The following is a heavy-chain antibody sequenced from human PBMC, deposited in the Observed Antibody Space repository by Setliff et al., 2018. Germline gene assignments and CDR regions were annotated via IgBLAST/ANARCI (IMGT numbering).Heavy chain of an antibody. D-gene: IGHD3-16*01. CDR3: ARVFCRRSCLVESYMDV. J-gene: IGHJ6*03. CDR1: GFSFSDAW. V-gene: IGHV3-15*07. CDR2: IKRRSDGATI. Sequence: GGSLRLSCTASGFSFSDAWMNWVRLVPGKGLEWVGRIKRRSDGATIDYSAPMKGRFTISREDSEDTLYLQMNSLKTEDTAVYFCARVFCRRSCLVESYMDVWGTGTTVTVSS.